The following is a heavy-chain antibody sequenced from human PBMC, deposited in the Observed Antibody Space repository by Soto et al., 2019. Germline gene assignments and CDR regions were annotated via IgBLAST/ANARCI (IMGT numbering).Heavy chain of an antibody. Sequence: QVQLVQSGAEVKKPGSSVKVSCKASGGTFSSYAISWVRQAPGQGLEWMGGIIPIFGKANYAQKFQGRVTINGDESTSTAYMELSSLRAEDTAVYYCARGYCSSTSCWRARGWFDPWGQGTLVTVSS. CDR2: IIPIFGKA. V-gene: IGHV1-69*01. D-gene: IGHD2-2*01. CDR3: ARGYCSSTSCWRARGWFDP. CDR1: GGTFSSYA. J-gene: IGHJ5*02.